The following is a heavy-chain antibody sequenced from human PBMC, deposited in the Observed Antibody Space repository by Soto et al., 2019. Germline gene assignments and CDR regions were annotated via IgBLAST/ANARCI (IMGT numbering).Heavy chain of an antibody. Sequence: GGPLRLLCADFEFCFRSYDIHCVRQAPGKGLEWVAMISYDGSDKYFSDSVKGRLTISRDNSKNTVSLEMNSLRTKDTAAYYCAKGVPSPTQHAFDIWGQGTMVTVSS. J-gene: IGHJ3*02. V-gene: IGHV3-30*18. CDR3: AKGVPSPTQHAFDI. CDR1: EFCFRSYD. CDR2: ISYDGSDK.